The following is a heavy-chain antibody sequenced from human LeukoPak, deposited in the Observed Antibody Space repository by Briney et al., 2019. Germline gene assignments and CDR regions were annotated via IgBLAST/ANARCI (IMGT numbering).Heavy chain of an antibody. D-gene: IGHD5-24*01. CDR2: ISNDERNK. CDR1: GFNFHNFA. CDR3: ARPSPPGDGYNPCDY. Sequence: ERSLRLSCEASGFNFHNFAMHWVRQAPGKGPEWVAVISNDERNKYYTDSVKGRFTISRDNSKSTVYLQMNSLRPEDTAVYYCARPSPPGDGYNPCDYWGPGALVIVSS. V-gene: IGHV3-30*04. J-gene: IGHJ4*02.